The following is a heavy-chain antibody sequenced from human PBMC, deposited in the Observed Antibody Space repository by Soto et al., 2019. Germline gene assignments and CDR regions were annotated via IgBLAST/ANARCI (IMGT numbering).Heavy chain of an antibody. V-gene: IGHV1-69*13. CDR2: IIPIFGTA. J-gene: IGHJ6*02. D-gene: IGHD2-2*01. CDR1: GGTFSSYA. Sequence: SVKLSCKASGGTFSSYAISWVRQAPRQGLEWMGGIIPIFGTANYAQKFQGRVTITADESTSTAYMELSSLRSEDTAVYYCARVVVLVPAAVSFYYYYGMDVWGQGTTVTVSS. CDR3: ARVVVLVPAAVSFYYYYGMDV.